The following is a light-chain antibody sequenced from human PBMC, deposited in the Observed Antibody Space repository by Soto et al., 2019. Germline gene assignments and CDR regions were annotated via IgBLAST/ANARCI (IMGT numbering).Light chain of an antibody. Sequence: NFMLTQPHSVSESPGKTVTISCTGSSGSVSSNYVHWYQRRPGSAPTIVIYGDNQRPSGVPDRFSGSIDSSSNSASLTIPRLKTEDEADYFCQSYDRSSLYVFGTGTKLTVL. CDR1: SGSVSSNY. J-gene: IGLJ1*01. CDR3: QSYDRSSLYV. V-gene: IGLV6-57*02. CDR2: GDN.